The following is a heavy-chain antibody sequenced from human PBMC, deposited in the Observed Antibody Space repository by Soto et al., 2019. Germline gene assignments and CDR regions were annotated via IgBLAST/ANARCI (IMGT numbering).Heavy chain of an antibody. Sequence: ASVKVSCKASGGTFSSYAISWVRQAPGQGLEWMGGIIPIFGTANYAQKFQGRVTITADESTSTAYMELSSLRSEDTAVYYCARGYCSSTSCYFPAAYYYYGMDVWGQGTTVTVSS. CDR3: ARGYCSSTSCYFPAAYYYYGMDV. CDR1: GGTFSSYA. D-gene: IGHD2-2*01. J-gene: IGHJ6*02. CDR2: IIPIFGTA. V-gene: IGHV1-69*13.